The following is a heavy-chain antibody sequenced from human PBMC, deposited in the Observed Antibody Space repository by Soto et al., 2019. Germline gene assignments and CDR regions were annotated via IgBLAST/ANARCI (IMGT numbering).Heavy chain of an antibody. CDR2: IRSKAYGATT. J-gene: IGHJ5*02. V-gene: IGHV3-49*05. D-gene: IGHD3-22*01. CDR3: SRDLYYYDSSGHERSTGWFDP. Sequence: KPGGSLRLSCTSSGFTFGDYAVTWFRQAPGKGLEWVGFIRSKAYGATTEYAASVKGRFTISRDDSKSIAYLQMNSLKTEDTAVYYCSRDLYYYDSSGHERSTGWFDPWGQGTLVTVSS. CDR1: GFTFGDYA.